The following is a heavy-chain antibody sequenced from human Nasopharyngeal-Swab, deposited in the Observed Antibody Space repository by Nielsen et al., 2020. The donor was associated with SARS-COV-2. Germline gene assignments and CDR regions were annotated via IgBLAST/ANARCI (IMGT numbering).Heavy chain of an antibody. J-gene: IGHJ4*02. CDR3: ARDSGYGGWYVDY. V-gene: IGHV3-33*01. Sequence: WMRQPPGKGLEWVAVIWFDGTKKNYADSVKGRFTISRDNSKNTLYLQMNSLRAEDTAVYYCARDSGYGGWYVDYWGQGTLVTVSS. D-gene: IGHD5-12*01. CDR2: IWFDGTKK.